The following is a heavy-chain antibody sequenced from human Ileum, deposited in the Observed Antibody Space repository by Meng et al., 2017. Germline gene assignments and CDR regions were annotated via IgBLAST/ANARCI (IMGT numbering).Heavy chain of an antibody. CDR3: ARDPHSGFRFDF. V-gene: IGHV3-48*03. Sequence: GESLKISCETSEFTFSNYEMNWVRQAPGKGPEWVSYIDKTGERMEYADSVRGRFTISRDNARNSLYLQMNSLRVDDTGVYYCARDPHSGFRFDFWGQGAQVTVSS. CDR2: IDKTGERM. D-gene: IGHD1-26*01. CDR1: EFTFSNYE. J-gene: IGHJ4*02.